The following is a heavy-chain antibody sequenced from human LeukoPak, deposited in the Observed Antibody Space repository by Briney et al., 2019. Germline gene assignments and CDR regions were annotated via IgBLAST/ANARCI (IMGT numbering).Heavy chain of an antibody. D-gene: IGHD3-10*01. J-gene: IGHJ4*02. Sequence: PSETLSLTCTVSGYSISSGYYWGWIRQPPGKGLEWIGSIYHSGSTYYNPSLKSRVTISVDTSKSQFSLKLSSVTAADTAVYYCARQTVFRNFDYWGQGTLVTVSS. CDR1: GYSISSGYY. CDR2: IYHSGST. CDR3: ARQTVFRNFDY. V-gene: IGHV4-38-2*02.